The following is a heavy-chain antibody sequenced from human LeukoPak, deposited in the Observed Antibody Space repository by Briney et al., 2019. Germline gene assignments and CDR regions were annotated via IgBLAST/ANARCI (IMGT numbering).Heavy chain of an antibody. CDR3: ARRLSGWYGGWFDP. CDR1: GGSFSGYY. V-gene: IGHV4-34*01. CDR2: INHSGST. D-gene: IGHD6-19*01. Sequence: SETLSLTCAVYGGSFSGYYWSWIRQPPGKELEWIGEINHSGSTNYNPSLKSRVTISVDTSKNQFSLKLSSVTAADTAVYYCARRLSGWYGGWFDPWGQGTLVTVSS. J-gene: IGHJ5*02.